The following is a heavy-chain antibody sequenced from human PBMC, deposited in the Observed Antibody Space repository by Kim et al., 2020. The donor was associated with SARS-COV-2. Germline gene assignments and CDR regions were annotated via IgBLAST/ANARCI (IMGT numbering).Heavy chain of an antibody. J-gene: IGHJ6*02. Sequence: VKGRLTISRDNAKNSLYLQMNSLRAEDTAVYYCARDGIAVAGYYYYYGMDVWGQGTTVTVSS. CDR3: ARDGIAVAGYYYYYGMDV. V-gene: IGHV3-11*05. D-gene: IGHD6-19*01.